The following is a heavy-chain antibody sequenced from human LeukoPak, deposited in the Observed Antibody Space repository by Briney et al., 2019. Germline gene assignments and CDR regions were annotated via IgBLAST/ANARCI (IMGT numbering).Heavy chain of an antibody. Sequence: KAGGSLRLSCAASGFTFSDYYMSWIRQASGKGLEWVSYINNISSYTNYADSVKGRFTISRDNAKNSLYLQMNSLRAEDTAVYYCARSTYDSSGHTPAYWGQGTLVTVSS. CDR2: INNISSYT. CDR3: ARSTYDSSGHTPAY. CDR1: GFTFSDYY. J-gene: IGHJ4*02. D-gene: IGHD3-22*01. V-gene: IGHV3-11*03.